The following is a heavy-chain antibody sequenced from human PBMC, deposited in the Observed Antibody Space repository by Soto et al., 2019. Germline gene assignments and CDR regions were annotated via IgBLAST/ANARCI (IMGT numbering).Heavy chain of an antibody. CDR2: SSASGRSR. Sequence: GGSLRLSCVASGIEFSNYAMSWVRQAPGKGLEWVSISSASGRSRYHADSVKGRFTISRDNSKNTLYLHMTNLRAEDTAVYYCAKDGNWLDVYFDVWGQGTSVTLSS. J-gene: IGHJ4*02. CDR3: AKDGNWLDVYFDV. V-gene: IGHV3-23*01. D-gene: IGHD6-19*01. CDR1: GIEFSNYA.